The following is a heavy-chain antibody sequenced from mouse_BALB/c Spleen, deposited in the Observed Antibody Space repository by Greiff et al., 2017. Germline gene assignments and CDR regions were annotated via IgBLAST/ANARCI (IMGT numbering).Heavy chain of an antibody. CDR3: ARPYDGVLYYAMDY. D-gene: IGHD2-3*01. J-gene: IGHJ4*01. V-gene: IGHV14-3*02. Sequence: VQLQQSGAELVKPGASVKLSCTASGFNIKDTYMHWVKQRPEQGLEWIGRIDPANGNTKYDPKFQGKATITADTSSNTAYLQLSSLTSEDTAVYYCARPYDGVLYYAMDYWGQGTSVTVSS. CDR1: GFNIKDTY. CDR2: IDPANGNT.